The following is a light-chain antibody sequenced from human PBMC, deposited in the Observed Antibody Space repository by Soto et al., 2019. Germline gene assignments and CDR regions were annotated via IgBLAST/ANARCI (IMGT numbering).Light chain of an antibody. CDR3: QQAFGFPPA. Sequence: DIQMTQSPSSVTASVGDRVIITCRASQNIASRLAWYQQESGKAPKLLIYDATILQSGVPSRFSGSGSGTDFTLTLSSLQPEDFATYYCQQAFGFPPAFGQGTKL. V-gene: IGKV1-12*01. CDR2: DAT. J-gene: IGKJ2*01. CDR1: QNIASR.